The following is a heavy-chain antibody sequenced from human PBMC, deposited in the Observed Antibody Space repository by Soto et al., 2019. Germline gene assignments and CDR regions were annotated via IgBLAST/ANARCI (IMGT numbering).Heavy chain of an antibody. V-gene: IGHV3-48*02. CDR3: ARVIWSGHLTSDL. CDR2: ISSSSSTI. D-gene: IGHD3-3*01. J-gene: IGHJ5*02. CDR1: GFTFSSNS. Sequence: EVQVVESGGGLVQPGGSLRLSCAASGFTFSSNSMNWVHQAPGKGLEWISYISSSSSTIYADSVKGRFTISRDNAKNSLYLKMNSRGDDDTAVYYCARVIWSGHLTSDLWGQGTLVTVSS.